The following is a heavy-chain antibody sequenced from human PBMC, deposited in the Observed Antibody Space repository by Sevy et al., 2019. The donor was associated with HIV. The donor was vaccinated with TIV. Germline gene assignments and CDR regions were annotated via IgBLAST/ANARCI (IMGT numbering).Heavy chain of an antibody. CDR1: GFTFSDHY. D-gene: IGHD3-22*01. Sequence: GGSLRLSCAASGFTFSDHYMDWVRQAPGKGLEWVGRTRNKANSYTTEYAASVKGRFTISRDDSKNSLYLQMNSLKTEETAVYYCAREGVGYYDSSGYYYGGYFDYWGQGTLVTVSS. CDR2: TRNKANSYTT. CDR3: AREGVGYYDSSGYYYGGYFDY. J-gene: IGHJ4*02. V-gene: IGHV3-72*01.